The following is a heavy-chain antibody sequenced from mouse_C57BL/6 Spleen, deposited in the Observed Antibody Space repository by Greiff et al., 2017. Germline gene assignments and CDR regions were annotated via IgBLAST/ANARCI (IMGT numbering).Heavy chain of an antibody. CDR2: IYPGDGDT. CDR3: ARYYDYDRGYFDV. D-gene: IGHD2-4*01. Sequence: LVESGAELVKPGASVKISCKASGYAFSSYWMNWVKQRPGKGLEWIGQIYPGDGDTNYNGKFKGKATLTADKSSSTAYMQLSSLTSEDSAVYFCARYYDYDRGYFDVWGTGTTVTVSS. J-gene: IGHJ1*03. CDR1: GYAFSSYW. V-gene: IGHV1-80*01.